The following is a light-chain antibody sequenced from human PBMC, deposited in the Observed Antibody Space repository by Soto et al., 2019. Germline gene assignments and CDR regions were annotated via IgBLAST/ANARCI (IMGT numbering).Light chain of an antibody. V-gene: IGLV4-69*01. CDR2: VNSGGSH. CDR3: QTWGTGSAIVV. Sequence: QLVLTQSPSASASLGASVKLTCTLSSGHSNYAIAWHQQQPEKGPRYLMKVNSGGSHIKGDGIPDRFSGSSSGAERYLFISSIQSEDEAEYYCQTWGTGSAIVVFGGGTQLTVL. J-gene: IGLJ7*01. CDR1: SGHSNYA.